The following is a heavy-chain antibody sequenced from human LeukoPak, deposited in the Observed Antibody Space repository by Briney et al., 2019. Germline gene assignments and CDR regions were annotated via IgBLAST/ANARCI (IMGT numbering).Heavy chain of an antibody. CDR3: ARVVMGATSIDY. J-gene: IGHJ4*02. Sequence: ASVNVSCKASGYTFTGYYMHWVRQAPGQGLEWMGRINPNSGGTNYAQKFQGRVTMTRDTSISTAYMELGSLRSDDTAVYYCARVVMGATSIDYWGQGTLVTVSS. D-gene: IGHD1-26*01. CDR1: GYTFTGYY. V-gene: IGHV1-2*06. CDR2: INPNSGGT.